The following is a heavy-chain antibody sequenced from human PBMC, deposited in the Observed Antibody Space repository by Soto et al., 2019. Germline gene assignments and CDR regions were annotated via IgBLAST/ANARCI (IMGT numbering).Heavy chain of an antibody. J-gene: IGHJ5*02. V-gene: IGHV4-34*01. CDR1: GGSFSGYY. D-gene: IGHD2-21*02. CDR3: ARDDTYCGGDCYSGWFDP. CDR2: INHSGST. Sequence: SETLSLTCAVYGGSFSGYYWSWIRQPPGKGLEWIGEINHSGSTNYNPSLKSRVTISVDTSKNQFSLKLSSVTAADTAVYYCARDDTYCGGDCYSGWFDPWGQGTLVTVSS.